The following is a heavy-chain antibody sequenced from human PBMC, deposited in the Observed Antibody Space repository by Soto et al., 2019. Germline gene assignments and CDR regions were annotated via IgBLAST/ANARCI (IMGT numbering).Heavy chain of an antibody. V-gene: IGHV3-33*01. Sequence: PEGSLRLSCAVSGFSFSSYGFHWVRQAPGKGLEWVALIWYDGSNKYYADSVKGRFTISRDNSKSTLFLQMDSLRAEDTAVYYFPTHQPAAGYYFDYLGKGPQVTVS. CDR2: IWYDGSNK. D-gene: IGHD6-25*01. CDR1: GFSFSSYG. CDR3: PTHQPAAGYYFDY. J-gene: IGHJ4*02.